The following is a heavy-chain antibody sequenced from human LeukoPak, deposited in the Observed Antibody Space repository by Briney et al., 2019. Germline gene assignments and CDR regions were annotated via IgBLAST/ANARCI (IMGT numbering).Heavy chain of an antibody. CDR1: GFTFSSYG. D-gene: IGHD5-24*01. Sequence: PGGSLRLSCAASGFTFSSYGMHWVRQAPGKGLEWVAFIRYDGSNKHYADSVKGRFTISRDNSKNTLYLQMNSLRAEDTAVYYCAKDWGDGYNTMDYYYYYMDVWGKGTTVTVSS. CDR3: AKDWGDGYNTMDYYYYYMDV. CDR2: IRYDGSNK. V-gene: IGHV3-30*02. J-gene: IGHJ6*03.